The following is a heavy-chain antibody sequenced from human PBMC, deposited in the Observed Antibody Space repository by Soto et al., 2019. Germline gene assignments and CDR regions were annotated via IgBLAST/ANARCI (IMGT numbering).Heavy chain of an antibody. CDR3: AKSYDSSGYYLGDFDY. J-gene: IGHJ4*02. CDR1: GFTFSSYA. V-gene: IGHV3-23*01. CDR2: ISGSGGST. D-gene: IGHD3-22*01. Sequence: GVSLRLSCAASGFTFSSYAMSWVRQAPGKGLEWVSAISGSGGSTYYADSVKGRFTISRDNSKNTLYLQMNSLRAEDTAVYYCAKSYDSSGYYLGDFDYWGQGTLVTVSS.